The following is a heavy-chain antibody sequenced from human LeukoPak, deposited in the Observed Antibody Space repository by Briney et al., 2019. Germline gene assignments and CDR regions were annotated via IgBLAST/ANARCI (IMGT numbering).Heavy chain of an antibody. J-gene: IGHJ4*02. D-gene: IGHD2-21*01. CDR1: GYSFTSYW. V-gene: IGHV5-51*01. Sequence: GESLKIPCKCSGYSFTSYWIGWVRQMPGKGLEWMGIIYPGDSDTRYSPSFQGQVTISVDKSISTAYLQWSSLKASDTAIYYCAKIDRENCGRSTCNALDYWAREPRSPSPQ. CDR2: IYPGDSDT. CDR3: AKIDRENCGRSTCNALDY.